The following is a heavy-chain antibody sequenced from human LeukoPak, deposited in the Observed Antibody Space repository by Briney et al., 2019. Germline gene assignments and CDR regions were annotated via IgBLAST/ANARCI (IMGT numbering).Heavy chain of an antibody. CDR2: ISGSGGGT. Sequence: PGGSLRLSCAVSGITVSNYGMSWVRQAPGKALEWVAGISGSGGGTNYADSVKGRFTISRDNFKNTLYLQMNSLRAEDTAVYFCAKRGVVIRVILVGFHKEAYYFDSWGQGALVTVSS. CDR3: AKRGVVIRVILVGFHKEAYYFDS. J-gene: IGHJ4*02. CDR1: GITVSNYG. V-gene: IGHV3-23*01. D-gene: IGHD3-22*01.